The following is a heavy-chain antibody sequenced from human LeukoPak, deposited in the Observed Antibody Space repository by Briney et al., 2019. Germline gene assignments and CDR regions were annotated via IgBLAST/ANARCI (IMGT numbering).Heavy chain of an antibody. D-gene: IGHD3-22*01. J-gene: IGHJ4*02. CDR1: GYSINSGYY. V-gene: IGHV4-38-2*02. CDR2: IYYSGST. Sequence: SETLSLTCTVSGYSINSGYYWGWIRQPPGKGLEWIGYIYYSGSTYYNPSLKSRVTISVDTSKNQFSLKLRSVTAADTAVYYCARDNYYDSTGYTDYWGQGTLVTVSS. CDR3: ARDNYYDSTGYTDY.